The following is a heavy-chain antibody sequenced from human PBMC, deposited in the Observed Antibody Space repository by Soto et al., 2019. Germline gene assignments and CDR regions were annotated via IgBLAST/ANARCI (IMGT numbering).Heavy chain of an antibody. Sequence: PGGSLRLSCAASGFTFSSYSMNWVRQAPGKGLEWVSYISGSSSMIYYADSVKGRFTISRDNAKNSLYLQMNSLRAEDTAVYYCARDLNPRQEMLYALLGYWGQGTLVTVS. J-gene: IGHJ4*02. CDR2: ISGSSSMI. V-gene: IGHV3-48*01. CDR1: GFTFSSYS. CDR3: ARDLNPRQEMLYALLGY. D-gene: IGHD2-8*01.